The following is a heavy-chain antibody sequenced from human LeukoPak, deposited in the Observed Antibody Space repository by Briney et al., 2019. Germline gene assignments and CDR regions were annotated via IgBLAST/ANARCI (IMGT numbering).Heavy chain of an antibody. CDR2: IKQDGSEK. D-gene: IGHD4-23*01. V-gene: IGHV3-7*01. CDR3: VRAIGSNTL. Sequence: GGSLRLSCAASGFTFSSYWMSWVRQAPGRGLEWVANIKQDGSEKYYVDSVKGRFTISRDNAKNSLYLQMNSLRAEDTAVYFCVRAIGSNTLWGQGTLVTVSS. J-gene: IGHJ4*02. CDR1: GFTFSSYW.